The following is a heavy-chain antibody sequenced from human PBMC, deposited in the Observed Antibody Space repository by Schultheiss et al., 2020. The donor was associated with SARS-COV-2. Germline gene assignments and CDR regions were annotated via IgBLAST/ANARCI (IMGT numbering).Heavy chain of an antibody. V-gene: IGHV4-34*09. CDR3: ARGARYYGMDV. CDR2: INHSGST. J-gene: IGHJ6*02. Sequence: SETLSLTCTVSGGSISSYYWSWIRQPPGKGLEWIGEINHSGSTNYNPSLKSRVTISVDTSKNQFSLKLSSVTAADTAVYYCARGARYYGMDVWGQGTTVTVSS. D-gene: IGHD5-12*01. CDR1: GGSISSYY.